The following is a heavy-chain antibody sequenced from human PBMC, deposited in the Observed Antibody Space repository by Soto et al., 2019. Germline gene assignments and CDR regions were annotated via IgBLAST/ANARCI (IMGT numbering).Heavy chain of an antibody. J-gene: IGHJ6*02. V-gene: IGHV4-39*01. D-gene: IGHD3-16*02. Sequence: TSETLSLTCTVSGGSISSSSYYWGWIRQPPGKGLEWIGSIYYSGSTYYNPSLKSRVTISVDTSKNQFSLKLSSVTAADTAVYYCASYRGGIGPGSYGMDVWGQGTTVTVSS. CDR1: GGSISSSSYY. CDR2: IYYSGST. CDR3: ASYRGGIGPGSYGMDV.